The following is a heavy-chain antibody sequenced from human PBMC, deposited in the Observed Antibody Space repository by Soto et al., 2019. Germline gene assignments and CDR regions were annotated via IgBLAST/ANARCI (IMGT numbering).Heavy chain of an antibody. D-gene: IGHD6-19*01. J-gene: IGHJ4*02. CDR1: GFSLSTRGLG. Sequence: QITLKESGPALVKPTQTLTLTCTFSGFSLSTRGLGVGWIRQPPGKALEWLALIYWDDDTRYSPSLKTRLTITKDTSKNQVVTTMTNMDPVDTATYYCARDSSGWYGFDYWGQGTLDTVSS. V-gene: IGHV2-5*02. CDR2: IYWDDDT. CDR3: ARDSSGWYGFDY.